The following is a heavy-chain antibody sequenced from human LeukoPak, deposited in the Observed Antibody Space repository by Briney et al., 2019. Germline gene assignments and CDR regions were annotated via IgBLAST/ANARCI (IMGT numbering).Heavy chain of an antibody. CDR3: ARRRGDFWSDYYAFDY. D-gene: IGHD3-3*01. CDR2: IYCSGST. CDR1: GGSINNYY. V-gene: IGHV4-59*08. J-gene: IGHJ4*02. Sequence: SETLSLTCTVSGGSINNYYWSWIRQPPGKGLEWIGYIYCSGSTNYNPSLTSRVTISLDTSKNQFSLKLSSVTAADTAVYYCARRRGDFWSDYYAFDYWGQGTLVTISS.